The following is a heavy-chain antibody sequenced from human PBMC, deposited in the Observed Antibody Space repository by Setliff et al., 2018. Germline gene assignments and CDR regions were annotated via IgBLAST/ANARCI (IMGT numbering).Heavy chain of an antibody. J-gene: IGHJ4*02. CDR1: GGSISSDY. D-gene: IGHD1-26*01. CDR3: ARHLPGGSYHRGYYFDY. Sequence: PSETLSLTCNVSGGSISSDYWAWIRQPPGKALEWIGYFYHSASSNYNPSLKVRVTMSADTSKKHLYLSLTSVSAADTAVYYCARHLPGGSYHRGYYFDYWGQGALVTVSS. V-gene: IGHV4-59*08. CDR2: FYHSASS.